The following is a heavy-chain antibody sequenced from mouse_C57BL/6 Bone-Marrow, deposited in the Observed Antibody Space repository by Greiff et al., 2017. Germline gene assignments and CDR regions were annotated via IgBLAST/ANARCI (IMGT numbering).Heavy chain of an antibody. CDR1: GFTFSSYA. CDR2: ISDGGSYT. J-gene: IGHJ4*01. Sequence: DVQLVESGGGLVKPGGSLKLSCAASGFTFSSYAMSWVRQTPEKRLEWVATISDGGSYTYYPDNVKGRFTISRDNATNNLYLQMSHLKSEDTAMYYCAREAGKAMDYWGQGTSVTVSS. CDR3: AREAGKAMDY. D-gene: IGHD4-1*01. V-gene: IGHV5-4*01.